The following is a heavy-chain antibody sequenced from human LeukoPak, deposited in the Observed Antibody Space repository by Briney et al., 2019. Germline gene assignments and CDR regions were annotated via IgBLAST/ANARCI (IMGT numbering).Heavy chain of an antibody. CDR2: INQDGSET. Sequence: GSLRLSCAASGFTFSSYWMSWVRQAPGKGLEWVANINQDGSETYYVDSVRGRFTISRDNAKNSLYLQMNSLRAEDTAVYYCARDIVPPGICFDFWGQGTLVTVSS. D-gene: IGHD2-2*01. V-gene: IGHV3-7*01. J-gene: IGHJ4*02. CDR1: GFTFSSYW. CDR3: ARDIVPPGICFDF.